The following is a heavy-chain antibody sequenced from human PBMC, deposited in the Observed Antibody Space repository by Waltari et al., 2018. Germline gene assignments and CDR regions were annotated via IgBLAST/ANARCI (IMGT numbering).Heavy chain of an antibody. CDR3: ARERRGYYAEY. Sequence: QVQLAESGGGVVQPGGSLRLSWRASGFTFSDYAMHWVRQAPGKGLEWVTLITYDGSNKYYADSVKGRFTISRDDSKNTLHLQMNSLRDEDTAIYYCARERRGYYAEYWGQGTLVTVSS. V-gene: IGHV3-30*02. CDR1: GFTFSDYA. J-gene: IGHJ4*02. CDR2: ITYDGSNK.